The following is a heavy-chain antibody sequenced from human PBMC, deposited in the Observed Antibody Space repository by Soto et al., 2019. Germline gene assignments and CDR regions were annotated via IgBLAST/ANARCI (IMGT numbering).Heavy chain of an antibody. CDR1: GFTFSSYA. Sequence: GGSLRLSCAASGFTFSSYAMSWVRQAPGKGLEWVSAISGSGGSTYYADSVKGRFTISRDNSKNTLYLQMNSLRAEDTAVYYCAAYCSSTSCYTDYWGQGTLVTVSS. CDR3: AAYCSSTSCYTDY. D-gene: IGHD2-2*02. CDR2: ISGSGGST. V-gene: IGHV3-23*01. J-gene: IGHJ4*02.